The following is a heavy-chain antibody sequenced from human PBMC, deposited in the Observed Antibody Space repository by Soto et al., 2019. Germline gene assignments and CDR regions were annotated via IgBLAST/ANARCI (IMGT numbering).Heavy chain of an antibody. V-gene: IGHV4-34*01. CDR3: ARGQRFSDWFDP. CDR2: INHSGST. Sequence: TLSLTCAVYGGSFSGYYWSWIRQPPGKGLEWIGEINHSGSTNYNPSLKSRVTISVDTSKNQFSLKLSSVTAADTAVYYCARGQRFSDWFDPWGQGTLVTVSS. D-gene: IGHD3-3*01. CDR1: GGSFSGYY. J-gene: IGHJ5*02.